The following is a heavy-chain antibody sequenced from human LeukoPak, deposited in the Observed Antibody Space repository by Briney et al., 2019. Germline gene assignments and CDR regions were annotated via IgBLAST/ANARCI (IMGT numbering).Heavy chain of an antibody. V-gene: IGHV4-4*07. CDR2: IYTSGST. Sequence: SETLSLTCTVSGGSISGYYWSWIRQPAGKGLEWIGRIYTSGSTNYNPSLKSRVTMSVDTSKNQFSLKLSSVTAADTAVYYCARDRLPVAAAGNRFFNWFDPWGQGTLVTVSS. CDR1: GGSISGYY. J-gene: IGHJ5*02. D-gene: IGHD6-13*01. CDR3: ARDRLPVAAAGNRFFNWFDP.